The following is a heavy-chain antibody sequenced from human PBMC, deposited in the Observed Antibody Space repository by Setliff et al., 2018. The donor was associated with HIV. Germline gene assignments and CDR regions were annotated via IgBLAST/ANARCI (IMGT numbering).Heavy chain of an antibody. J-gene: IGHJ4*02. Sequence: GASVKVSCKASGYALTNYALYWVRQAPGQRPEYMGYIHTDSGKTYFSQKFQGRVTLTRDTSASTAYMELSSLRSEDTAIYYCARQSVSATFDSWGQGTLVTVSS. CDR3: ARQSVSATFDS. CDR1: GYALTNYA. D-gene: IGHD6-19*01. V-gene: IGHV1-3*04. CDR2: IHTDSGKT.